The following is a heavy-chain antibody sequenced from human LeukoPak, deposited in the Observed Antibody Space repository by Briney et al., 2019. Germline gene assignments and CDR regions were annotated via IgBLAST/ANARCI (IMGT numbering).Heavy chain of an antibody. Sequence: SETLSLTCTVYGGSLISNTYCWGWTRQPPGKGLEWIGSFCYSGSTYSNPSLKSRVTISVDTSKYQFSLKLSSVTAADTAVYYCARLFPLMVRGVSDAFDIWGQGTMVTVSS. V-gene: IGHV4-39*01. CDR1: GGSLISNTYC. CDR2: FCYSGST. J-gene: IGHJ3*02. CDR3: ARLFPLMVRGVSDAFDI. D-gene: IGHD3-10*01.